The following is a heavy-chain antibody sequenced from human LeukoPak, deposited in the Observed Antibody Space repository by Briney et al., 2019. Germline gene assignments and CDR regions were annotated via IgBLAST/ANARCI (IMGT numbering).Heavy chain of an antibody. Sequence: GGSLRLSCAASGFTFSSYWMSWVRQAPGKGLEWVANIKQDGSEKYYVDSVKGRFTISRDNAKNSLYLQMNSLRAEDTAVYYCARGRHSSGWYLTARPFDYWGQGTLVTVSS. J-gene: IGHJ4*02. D-gene: IGHD6-19*01. CDR3: ARGRHSSGWYLTARPFDY. CDR1: GFTFSSYW. CDR2: IKQDGSEK. V-gene: IGHV3-7*01.